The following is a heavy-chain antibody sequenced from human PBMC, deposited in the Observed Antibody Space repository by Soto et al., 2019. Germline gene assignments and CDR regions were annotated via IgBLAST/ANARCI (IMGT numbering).Heavy chain of an antibody. CDR1: GGSISGYY. Sequence: SETLSLTCTVSGGSISGYYWSWIRQPPGKGLEWIGYIYYSGSTNYNPSLKSRVTISVDTSKNQFSLKLSSVTAADTAVYYCARHGRPLAGTSTLDYWGQGTLVTVSS. J-gene: IGHJ4*02. CDR3: ARHGRPLAGTSTLDY. D-gene: IGHD7-27*01. V-gene: IGHV4-59*08. CDR2: IYYSGST.